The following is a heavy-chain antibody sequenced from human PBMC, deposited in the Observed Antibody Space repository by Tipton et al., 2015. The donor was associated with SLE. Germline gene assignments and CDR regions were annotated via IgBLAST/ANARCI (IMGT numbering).Heavy chain of an antibody. J-gene: IGHJ4*02. Sequence: TLSLTCTVSGGSISSYYWSWIRQPPGQGLEWIGYIYYSGSTNYNPSLKSRVTISLDTSKNQLSLKVSSVTAADTAVYYCARASGGLLPFDYWGQGTLVTVSS. CDR2: IYYSGST. CDR3: ARASGGLLPFDY. CDR1: GGSISSYY. V-gene: IGHV4-59*01. D-gene: IGHD3-22*01.